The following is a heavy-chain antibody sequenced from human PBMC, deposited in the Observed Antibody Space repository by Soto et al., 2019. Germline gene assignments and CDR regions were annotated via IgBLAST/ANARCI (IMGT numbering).Heavy chain of an antibody. V-gene: IGHV3-23*01. CDR3: AKATSRGSSGLPGS. Sequence: GPLLLPCPASGFTFSYYAMTWVRQAPGKGLGWVSAISGSDGITYYADSVKGRFTISRDNSKNNLYLQMNSLRADDTDVYYCAKATSRGSSGLPGSWGQGTLVTVYS. D-gene: IGHD3-22*01. CDR1: GFTFSYYA. CDR2: ISGSDGIT. J-gene: IGHJ5*02.